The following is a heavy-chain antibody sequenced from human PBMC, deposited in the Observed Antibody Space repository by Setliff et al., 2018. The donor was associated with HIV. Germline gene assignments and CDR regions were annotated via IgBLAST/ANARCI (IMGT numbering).Heavy chain of an antibody. J-gene: IGHJ4*02. CDR3: ARDTRYCSGGSCYEGYFDY. V-gene: IGHV4-59*01. D-gene: IGHD2-15*01. Sequence: LSLTCTVSGGSMSSYFWSWIRQSPGKGLEWIGYIYNSGGTNYNPSLKSRVTISLDTSKNQFSLNLTSVTAADTAVYYCARDTRYCSGGSCYEGYFDYWGRGILVTVSS. CDR1: GGSMSSYF. CDR2: IYNSGGT.